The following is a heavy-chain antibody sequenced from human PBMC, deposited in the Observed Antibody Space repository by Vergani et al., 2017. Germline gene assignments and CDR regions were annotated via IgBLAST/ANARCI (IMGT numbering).Heavy chain of an antibody. CDR1: GFTFSGSA. D-gene: IGHD4-23*01. CDR2: IRSKANSYAT. Sequence: EVQLLESGGGLVQPGGSLRLSCAASGFTFSGSAMHWVRQASGKGLEWVGRIRSKANSYATAYAASVKGRFTISRDNSKNTLYLQMNSLRAEDTAVYYCAKDQRWGGHTSFDLWGRGTLVTVSS. CDR3: AKDQRWGGHTSFDL. V-gene: IGHV3-73*01. J-gene: IGHJ2*01.